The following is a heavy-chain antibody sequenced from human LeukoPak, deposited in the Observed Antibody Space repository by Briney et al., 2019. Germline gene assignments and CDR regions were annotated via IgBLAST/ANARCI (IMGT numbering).Heavy chain of an antibody. V-gene: IGHV1-46*01. Sequence: ASVKVSCKASGYTFTSYDMHWVRQAPGQGLEWMGLINPSGGSTSYAQKFQGRVTMTRDTSTSTVYMELSSLRSEDTAVYYCARDWITMVREYSYYYYYGMDVWGQGTTVTVSS. CDR1: GYTFTSYD. CDR2: INPSGGST. CDR3: ARDWITMVREYSYYYYYGMDV. J-gene: IGHJ6*02. D-gene: IGHD3-10*01.